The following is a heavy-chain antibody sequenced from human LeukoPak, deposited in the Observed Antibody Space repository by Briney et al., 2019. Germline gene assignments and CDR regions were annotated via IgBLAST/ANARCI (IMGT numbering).Heavy chain of an antibody. Sequence: SETLSLTCTVSGGSISGYYWSWIRQPPGKGLEYIGYIYYSGSTNYNPSLKSRVTISVDTSKSQFSLQMRSVTAADTAVYYCARVGYYYYYGMDVWGQGTTVTVSS. CDR1: GGSISGYY. CDR2: IYYSGST. CDR3: ARVGYYYYYGMDV. J-gene: IGHJ6*02. V-gene: IGHV4-59*01.